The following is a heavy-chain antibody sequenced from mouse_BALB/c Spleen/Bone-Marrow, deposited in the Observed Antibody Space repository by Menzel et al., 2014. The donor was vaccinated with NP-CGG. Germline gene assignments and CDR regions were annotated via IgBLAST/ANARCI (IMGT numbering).Heavy chain of an antibody. J-gene: IGHJ3*01. D-gene: IGHD4-1*01. CDR3: ARYWSGFDY. CDR2: IHPNSGNT. V-gene: IGHV1S130*01. CDR1: GYTFTSSW. Sequence: VQLQQSGSVLVRPGASVKLSCKASGYTFTSSWMHWAKQRPGQGLEWIGEIHPNSGNTNYNEKFKGKATLTVDTSSSTAYVDLSSLASEDSAVYYCARYWSGFDYWGQGTLVTVSA.